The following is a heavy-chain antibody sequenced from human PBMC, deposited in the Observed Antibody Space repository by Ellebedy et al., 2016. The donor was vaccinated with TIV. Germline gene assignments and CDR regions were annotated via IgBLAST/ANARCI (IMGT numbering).Heavy chain of an antibody. J-gene: IGHJ6*02. V-gene: IGHV1-3*01. CDR1: GYTFTSYA. CDR2: INAGNGNT. Sequence: ASVKVSXXASGYTFTSYAMHWVRQAPGQRLEWMGWINAGNGNTKYSQKFQGRVTITRDTSASTAYMELSSLRSEDTAVYYCARDLYSYGMDVWGQGTTVTVSS. D-gene: IGHD2-15*01. CDR3: ARDLYSYGMDV.